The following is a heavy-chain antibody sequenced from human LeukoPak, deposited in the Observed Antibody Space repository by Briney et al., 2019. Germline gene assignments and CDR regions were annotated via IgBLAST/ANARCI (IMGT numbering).Heavy chain of an antibody. D-gene: IGHD4-11*01. CDR1: GYSIANGYQ. Sequence: PSETLSLTCTVSGYSIANGYQWAWIRQPPGKRLEWIGSIYQSGSTYDNLSLKSRLTMSVDTSKNQISLRLTSVTAADTAVYYCAGYGNYWDWYFDLWGRGTLVTVSS. CDR3: AGYGNYWDWYFDL. V-gene: IGHV4-38-2*02. CDR2: IYQSGST. J-gene: IGHJ2*01.